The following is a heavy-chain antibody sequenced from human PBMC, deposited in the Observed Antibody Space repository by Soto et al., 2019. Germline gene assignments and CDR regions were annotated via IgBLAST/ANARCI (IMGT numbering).Heavy chain of an antibody. V-gene: IGHV3-20*04. J-gene: IGHJ4*02. D-gene: IGHD4-17*01. CDR2: INRHGDST. CDR1: GFGFDEYG. CDR3: ARDNRWGYEYGDYGDS. Sequence: EVQLVESGGGVVRPGGSLSLSCAASGFGFDEYGMSWVRQGPGKGLEWVSGINRHGDSTGYADSVKGRVTISRDNATNSLYLEMKSLKVEDPAVYYCARDNRWGYEYGDYGDSWGQGTLVTVSS.